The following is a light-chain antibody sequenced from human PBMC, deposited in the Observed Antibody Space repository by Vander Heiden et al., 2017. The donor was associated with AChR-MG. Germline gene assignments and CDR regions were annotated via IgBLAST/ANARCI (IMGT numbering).Light chain of an antibody. CDR2: GAS. J-gene: IGKJ1*01. Sequence: EMAMTQSPATLSVSPGGRATLSCRASQSLSSNLAWYQQKPGQAPRLLIYGASTRASGIPARFSGSGSGTEFTLTISSLQSEDFAVYYCQQYNNWPRTFGQGTKVEIK. V-gene: IGKV3-15*01. CDR1: QSLSSN. CDR3: QQYNNWPRT.